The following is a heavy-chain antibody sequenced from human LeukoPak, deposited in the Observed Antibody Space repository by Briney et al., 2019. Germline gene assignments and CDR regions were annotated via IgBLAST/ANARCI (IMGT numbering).Heavy chain of an antibody. CDR1: GGTFSSYA. CDR3: ARNTVVTHLLDY. D-gene: IGHD4-23*01. V-gene: IGHV1-69*04. Sequence: AASVKVSCKASGGTFSSYAISWVRQAPGQGLEWMGRIIPILGIANYAQKFQGRVTITADKSTSTAYMELSSLRSEDTAVYYCARNTVVTHLLDYWGQGTLVTVSS. J-gene: IGHJ4*02. CDR2: IIPILGIA.